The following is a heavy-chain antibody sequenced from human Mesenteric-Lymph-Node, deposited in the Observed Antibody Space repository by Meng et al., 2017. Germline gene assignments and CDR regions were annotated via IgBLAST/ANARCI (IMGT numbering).Heavy chain of an antibody. CDR3: AKGRDVTTYGVKDSNWFDP. CDR2: ISGSGGST. D-gene: IGHD3-10*01. CDR1: GFTFSSYA. V-gene: IGHV3-23*01. Sequence: GESLKISCAASGFTFSSYAMSWVRQAPGKGLEWVSAISGSGGSTYYADSVKGRFTISRDNSKNTLYLQMNSLRAEDTAVYYCAKGRDVTTYGVKDSNWFDPWGQGTLVTVSS. J-gene: IGHJ5*02.